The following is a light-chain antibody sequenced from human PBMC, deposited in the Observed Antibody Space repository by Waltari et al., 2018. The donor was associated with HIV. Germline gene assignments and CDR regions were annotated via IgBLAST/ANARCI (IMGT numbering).Light chain of an antibody. CDR3: QQRSNWLT. Sequence: EIVLTQSPATLSLSPGERAPLSCRASQRVSSYLAWYQQKPGQAPRPLIYDASNRATGIPARFSGSGSGTDFTLTISSLEPEDFAVYYCQQRSNWLTFGGGTKVEIK. CDR2: DAS. V-gene: IGKV3-11*01. J-gene: IGKJ4*01. CDR1: QRVSSY.